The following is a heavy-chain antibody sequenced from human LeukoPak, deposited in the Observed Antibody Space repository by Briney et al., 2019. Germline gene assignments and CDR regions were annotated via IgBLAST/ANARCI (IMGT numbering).Heavy chain of an antibody. J-gene: IGHJ4*02. CDR3: ARDHPGGDY. V-gene: IGHV1-3*01. CDR2: INGDNGNT. Sequence: AASVKVSCKASGYIFTTYAMHWVRQAPRQRLEWMGWINGDNGNTRYSQNFQGRVTITRDTSASTAYMELSSLRSEDTAVYYCARDHPGGDYWGQGTLVTVSS. CDR1: GYIFTTYA.